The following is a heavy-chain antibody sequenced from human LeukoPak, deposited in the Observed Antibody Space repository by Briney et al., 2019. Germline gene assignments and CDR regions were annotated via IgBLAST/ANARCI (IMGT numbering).Heavy chain of an antibody. V-gene: IGHV4-59*12. D-gene: IGHD3-3*02. CDR1: GGSISSYY. CDR2: IHYSGST. Sequence: ASETLSLICTVSGGSISSYYWSWIRQPPGKGLEWIGYIHYSGSTHYNPPLKSRVTISVDTSKNQFSLKLSSVTAADTAVYYCASLASHWRRIDYWGQGTLVTVSS. J-gene: IGHJ4*02. CDR3: ASLASHWRRIDY.